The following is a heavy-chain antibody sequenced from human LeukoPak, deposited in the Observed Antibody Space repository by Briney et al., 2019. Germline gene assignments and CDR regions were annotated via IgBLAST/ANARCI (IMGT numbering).Heavy chain of an antibody. D-gene: IGHD2-21*02. CDR2: ISYAGSNK. J-gene: IGHJ3*02. V-gene: IGHV3-30*18. CDR3: AKEGGDTGLDAFDI. CDR1: GFTLSSYG. Sequence: PGRSLRLSCAASGFTLSSYGMHWVRQAPGKGLEWVAVISYAGSNKYYVDSVKGRFTISRDNSKNTLYLQMNSLRAEDTAVYYCAKEGGDTGLDAFDIWGQGTMVTVSS.